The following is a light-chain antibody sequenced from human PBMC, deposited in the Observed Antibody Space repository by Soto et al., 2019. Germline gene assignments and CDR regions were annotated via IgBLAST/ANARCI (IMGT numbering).Light chain of an antibody. Sequence: DSQMTQSPSSLSASVGDRVTITCQASQDISNSLNWYQQKPGKSPKLLIYDASNLETGVPSRFGGSGSGTDFTFTLSRLQPEDIATYYCQQYDNLPYTFGQGTKLVIK. CDR1: QDISNS. CDR2: DAS. CDR3: QQYDNLPYT. V-gene: IGKV1-33*01. J-gene: IGKJ2*01.